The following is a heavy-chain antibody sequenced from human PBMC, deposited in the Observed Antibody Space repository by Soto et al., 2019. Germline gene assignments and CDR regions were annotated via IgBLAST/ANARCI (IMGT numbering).Heavy chain of an antibody. J-gene: IGHJ4*02. CDR3: ARADTVNFGVVTMAY. CDR2: VNSDGTST. CDR1: GFTFSNYW. D-gene: IGHD3-3*01. V-gene: IGHV3-74*01. Sequence: GGSLRLSCAVSGFTFSNYWMHWVRQAPGEGLVWVSRVNSDGTSTNHADSVKGRITISRDNAKNTVYLQVNSLGVEDTAVYYCARADTVNFGVVTMAYWGKGTLVTVSS.